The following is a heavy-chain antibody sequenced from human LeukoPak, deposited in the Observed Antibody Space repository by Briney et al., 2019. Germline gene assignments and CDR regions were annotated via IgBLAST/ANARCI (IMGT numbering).Heavy chain of an antibody. CDR2: ISAYNGNT. V-gene: IGHV1-18*01. CDR1: GYTFTSYG. CDR3: ARTSIRRTLYSLDDAFDI. D-gene: IGHD2-8*01. Sequence: ASVKVSCKASGYTFTSYGISWVRQAPGQGLEWMGWISAYNGNTNYAQKLQGRVTMTTDTSTSTAYMELRSLRSDDTAVYYCARTSIRRTLYSLDDAFDIWGQGTMVTVSS. J-gene: IGHJ3*02.